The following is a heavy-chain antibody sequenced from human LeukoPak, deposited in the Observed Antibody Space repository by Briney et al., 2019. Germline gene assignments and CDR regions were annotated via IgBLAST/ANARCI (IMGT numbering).Heavy chain of an antibody. Sequence: SGGXXXXGGYSWSWIRQPPGKGLEWIGYIYHSGSTYYNPSLKSRVTISVDRSKNQFSLKLSSVTAADTAVYYCARGGYCSSTSCYSNNWFDPWGQGTLVTVSS. D-gene: IGHD2-2*01. CDR3: ARGGYCSSTSCYSNNWFDP. V-gene: IGHV4-30-2*01. CDR1: GGXXXXGGYS. J-gene: IGHJ5*02. CDR2: IYHSGST.